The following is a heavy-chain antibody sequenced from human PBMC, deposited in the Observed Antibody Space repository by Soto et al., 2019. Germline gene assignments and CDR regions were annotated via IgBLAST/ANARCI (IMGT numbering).Heavy chain of an antibody. CDR2: IWDDGSNQ. CDR1: GFILSSYG. V-gene: IGHV3-33*01. J-gene: IGHJ6*02. CDR3: ARVRSSSWPYYYYGMDV. D-gene: IGHD6-13*01. Sequence: QEQLAESGGGVVQPGRSLRLSCVASGFILSSYGMHWVRQAPGKGLEWVAVIWDDGSNQYYADSVNGRFTISRDNSKNTLYLQMNSLRAEDTAVYYCARVRSSSWPYYYYGMDVWGQGTTVTVSS.